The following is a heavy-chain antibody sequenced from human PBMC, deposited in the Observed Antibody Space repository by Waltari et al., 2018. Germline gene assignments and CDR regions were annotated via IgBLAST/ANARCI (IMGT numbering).Heavy chain of an antibody. CDR1: GGSISSYY. J-gene: IGHJ4*02. D-gene: IGHD3-10*01. V-gene: IGHV4-59*01. CDR2: IYYSGST. CDR3: ARDRGSGSLPLDY. Sequence: QVQLQESGPGLVKPSETLSLTCTVSGGSISSYYWSWIRQPPGKGLEWIGYIYYSGSTNYNPSLKSRVTISVDTSKTQFSLKLSSVTAADTAVYYCARDRGSGSLPLDYWGQGTLVTVSS.